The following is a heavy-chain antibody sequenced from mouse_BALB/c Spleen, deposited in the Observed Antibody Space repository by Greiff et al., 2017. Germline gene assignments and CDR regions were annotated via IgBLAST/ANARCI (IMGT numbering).Heavy chain of an antibody. Sequence: QVQLQQSGPELVKPGASVRISCKASGYTFTSYYIHWVKQRPGQGLEWIGWIYPGNVNTKYNEKFKGKATLTADKSSSTAYMQLSSLTSEDSAVYVCARGYDYGPAWFAYWGQGTLVTVSA. CDR1: GYTFTSYY. D-gene: IGHD2-4*01. CDR2: IYPGNVNT. CDR3: ARGYDYGPAWFAY. J-gene: IGHJ3*01. V-gene: IGHV1S56*01.